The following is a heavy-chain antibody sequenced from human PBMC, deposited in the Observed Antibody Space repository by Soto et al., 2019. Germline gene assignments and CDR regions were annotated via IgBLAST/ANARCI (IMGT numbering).Heavy chain of an antibody. CDR3: ARALSTPFFDY. CDR2: IYYTGSA. D-gene: IGHD2-2*01. CDR1: DGPITNYY. J-gene: IGHJ4*02. V-gene: IGHV4-59*01. Sequence: SETLSLTCTVSDGPITNYYWSWIRQSPGKGPEWIGYIYYTGSANYNPSLKSRVTISVDTSRKQFSLIMRSVIAADTAVYFCARALSTPFFDYWGKGTLVTVSS.